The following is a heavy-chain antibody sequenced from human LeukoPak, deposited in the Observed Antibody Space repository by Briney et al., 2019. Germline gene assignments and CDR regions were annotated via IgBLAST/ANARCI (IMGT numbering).Heavy chain of an antibody. CDR2: ISYSGST. J-gene: IGHJ4*02. V-gene: IGHV4-59*08. D-gene: IGHD3-10*01. CDR1: GASISSYY. CDR3: ARHPELYSFDY. Sequence: SETLFLTCTASGASISSYYWSWVRQPPGKGLEWIGYISYSGSTNYNPSLKSRVTISADTSKNQVSLTLSSVTAADTAVYYCARHPELYSFDYSGQGTLVTVSS.